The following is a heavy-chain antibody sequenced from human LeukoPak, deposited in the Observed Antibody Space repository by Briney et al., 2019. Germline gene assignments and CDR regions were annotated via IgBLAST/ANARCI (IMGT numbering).Heavy chain of an antibody. CDR1: GFTFSSYG. Sequence: PGGSLRLSCAASGFTFSSYGMHWVRQAPGKGLEWVSIISFDGSNTYYGDSVRGRFTISRDNSKNTVDLQMDSLRAEDTAVYYCARDLNARKDGLHFGADCWGQGSLVTVSS. V-gene: IGHV3-33*01. J-gene: IGHJ4*02. CDR3: ARDLNARKDGLHFGADC. D-gene: IGHD3-10*01. CDR2: ISFDGSNT.